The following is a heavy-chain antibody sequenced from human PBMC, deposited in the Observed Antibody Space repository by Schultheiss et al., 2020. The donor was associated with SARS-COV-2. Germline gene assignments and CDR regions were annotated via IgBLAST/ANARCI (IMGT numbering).Heavy chain of an antibody. Sequence: GGSLRLSCAASGFTFSSYAMHWVRQAPGKGLEWVAVISYDGSNKYYADSVKGRFTISRDNSKNTLYLQMNSLRAEDTAVYYCARDQIGDSSSWYYYYYGMDVWGQGTTVTVSS. CDR2: ISYDGSNK. D-gene: IGHD6-13*01. CDR1: GFTFSSYA. CDR3: ARDQIGDSSSWYYYYYGMDV. V-gene: IGHV3-30*01. J-gene: IGHJ6*02.